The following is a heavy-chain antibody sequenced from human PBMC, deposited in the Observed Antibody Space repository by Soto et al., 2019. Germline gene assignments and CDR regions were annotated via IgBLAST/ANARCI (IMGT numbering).Heavy chain of an antibody. D-gene: IGHD2-15*01. J-gene: IGHJ5*02. CDR1: GGTSRSLS. V-gene: IGHV1-69*17. Sequence: QVQLVQSGAEVKKPGSSVKVSCKASGGTSRSLSITWVRQAPGQGLEWMGGITPLFGIPNYPQKFQGRLTITADKSPGKAYLELSSRRSEATAVYYFARDTHSAGGWFATWGRGPLVTVSS. CDR3: ARDTHSAGGWFAT. CDR2: ITPLFGIP.